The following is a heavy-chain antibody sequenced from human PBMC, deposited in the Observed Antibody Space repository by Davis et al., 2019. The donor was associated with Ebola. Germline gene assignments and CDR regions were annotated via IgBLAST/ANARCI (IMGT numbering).Heavy chain of an antibody. CDR1: GNSFTSHW. Sequence: GESLKISCKDSGNSFTSHWIGWMRQMPGKGLEWMGIIYTGDSDTRYNPSFRGRVTISADKSIKTAFLQWSSLRASDTAMYYCARSIQLWTPPPFDSWGQGTLVTVSS. CDR3: ARSIQLWTPPPFDS. D-gene: IGHD1-1*01. CDR2: IYTGDSDT. V-gene: IGHV5-51*01. J-gene: IGHJ4*02.